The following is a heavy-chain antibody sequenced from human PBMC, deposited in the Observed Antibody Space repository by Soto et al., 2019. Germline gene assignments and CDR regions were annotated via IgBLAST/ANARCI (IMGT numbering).Heavy chain of an antibody. CDR1: GGSISSSSYY. V-gene: IGHV4-39*01. CDR3: ARHLVRLVRSEWFDP. J-gene: IGHJ5*02. Sequence: KTSETLSLTCTVSGGSISSSSYYWGWIRQPPGKGLEWIGSFFYCGSTYYTPSLKSRVTISLDTSKNQFSLKFSSVTAADTVLYYCARHLVRLVRSEWFDPWGQGTLVTVSS. D-gene: IGHD3-10*01. CDR2: FFYCGST.